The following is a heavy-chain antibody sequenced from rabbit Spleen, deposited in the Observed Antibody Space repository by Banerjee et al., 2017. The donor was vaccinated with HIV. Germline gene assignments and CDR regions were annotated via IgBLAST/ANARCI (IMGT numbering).Heavy chain of an antibody. J-gene: IGHJ6*01. V-gene: IGHV1S40*01. CDR2: IDTGSSGFT. Sequence: QSLEESGGDLVKPGASLTLTCTASGVSFSISSYMCWVRQAPGKGLEWIACIDTGSSGFTYFASWAKGRFTISKTSSTTVTLQVTSLTAADTATYFCARDSSTSFSSYGMDLWGPGTLVTVS. CDR3: ARDSSTSFSSYGMDL. D-gene: IGHD1-1*01. CDR1: GVSFSISSY.